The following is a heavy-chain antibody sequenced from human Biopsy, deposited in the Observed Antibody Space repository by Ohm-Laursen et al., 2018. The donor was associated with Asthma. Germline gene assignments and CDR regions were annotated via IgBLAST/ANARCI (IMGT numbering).Heavy chain of an antibody. Sequence: SLRLSCTASGFTFSSYGMHWVRQAPGKGLEWVAVIWYDGSNKYYADSVKGRFTISRDNSKNTLYLQMNSLRAEDTAVYYCVGGGLGYCSSTSCYQNYYYGMDVWGQGTTVTVSS. CDR3: VGGGLGYCSSTSCYQNYYYGMDV. J-gene: IGHJ6*02. D-gene: IGHD2-2*01. CDR2: IWYDGSNK. CDR1: GFTFSSYG. V-gene: IGHV3-33*01.